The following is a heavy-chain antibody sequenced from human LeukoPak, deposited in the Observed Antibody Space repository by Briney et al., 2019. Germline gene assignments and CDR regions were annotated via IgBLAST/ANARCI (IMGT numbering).Heavy chain of an antibody. CDR2: TYYRSKWYT. D-gene: IGHD3-22*01. Sequence: SQTLSLTCAISGDSVSSNSAAWNWTRQSPPRGLEWLGRTYYRSKWYTYYAVSVKSRISINRDTSKNQISLQLNSVTPEDTAVYYCARAPPHYYDSDVPFDYWGQGTLVTVSS. CDR3: ARAPPHYYDSDVPFDY. V-gene: IGHV6-1*01. CDR1: GDSVSSNSAA. J-gene: IGHJ4*02.